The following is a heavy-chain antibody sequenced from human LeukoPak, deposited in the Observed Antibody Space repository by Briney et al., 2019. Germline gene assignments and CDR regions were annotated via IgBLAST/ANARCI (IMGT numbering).Heavy chain of an antibody. CDR2: MNPNSGNT. CDR1: GYTFTSYD. J-gene: IGHJ4*02. CDR3: ARAHSTVSPCDY. V-gene: IGHV1-8*01. D-gene: IGHD5/OR15-5a*01. Sequence: ASVKVSCKASGYTFTSYDINWVRQATGQGLEWMGWMNPNSGNTGYAQKFQGRVTMTRNTSISTAYMELSSLRSEDTAVYYCARAHSTVSPCDYWGQGTLVTVSS.